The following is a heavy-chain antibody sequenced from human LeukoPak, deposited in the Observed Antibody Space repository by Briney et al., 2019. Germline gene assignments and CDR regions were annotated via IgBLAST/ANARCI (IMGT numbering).Heavy chain of an antibody. CDR1: GYTFTGYY. CDR2: INPNSGGT. CDR3: ARIAGGAARPRYFQH. V-gene: IGHV1-2*02. J-gene: IGHJ1*01. Sequence: ASVKVSCKASGYTFTGYYMHWVRQAPGQGLEWMGWINPNSGGTNYAQKFQGRVTMTRDTSINTAYMELSRLRSDDTAVYYCARIAGGAARPRYFQHWGQGTLVTVSS. D-gene: IGHD6-6*01.